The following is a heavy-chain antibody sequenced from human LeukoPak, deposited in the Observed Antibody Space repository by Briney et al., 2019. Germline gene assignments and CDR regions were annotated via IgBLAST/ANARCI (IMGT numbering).Heavy chain of an antibody. CDR2: ISYDGSNK. J-gene: IGHJ5*02. CDR1: GFTFSSYG. CDR3: AKDGLRHSSSPPWWFDP. D-gene: IGHD6-13*01. Sequence: SLRLSCAASGFTFSSYGMHWVRQAPGKGLEWVAVISYDGSNKYYAGSVKGRFTISRDNSKNTLYLQMNSLRAEDTAVYYCAKDGLRHSSSPPWWFDPWGQGTLVTVSS. V-gene: IGHV3-30*18.